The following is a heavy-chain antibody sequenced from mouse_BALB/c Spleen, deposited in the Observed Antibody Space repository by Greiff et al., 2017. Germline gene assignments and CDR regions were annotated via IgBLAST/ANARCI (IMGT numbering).Heavy chain of an antibody. CDR3: ARDPYGNWFAY. CDR2: INSNGGST. J-gene: IGHJ3*01. V-gene: IGHV5-6-3*01. CDR1: GFTFSSYG. D-gene: IGHD2-10*02. Sequence: EVMLVESGGGLVQPGGSLKLSCAASGFTFSSYGMSWVRQTPDKRLELVATINSNGGSTYYPDSVKGRFTISRDNAKNTLYLQMSSLKSEDTAMYYCARDPYGNWFAYWGQGTLVTVSA.